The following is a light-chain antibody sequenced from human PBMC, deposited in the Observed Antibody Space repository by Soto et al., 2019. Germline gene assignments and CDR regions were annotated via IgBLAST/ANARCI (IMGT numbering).Light chain of an antibody. CDR1: SSDVGSYNL. Sequence: QSALTQPASVSGSPGQSITISCTGTSSDVGSYNLVSWYQQHPGKAPKLMIYEVSKRPSGVSNRLSGSKSGNTASLTISGLQAEDEADYYCCSYAGSTLFGGGTKLTVL. V-gene: IGLV2-23*02. J-gene: IGLJ2*01. CDR2: EVS. CDR3: CSYAGSTL.